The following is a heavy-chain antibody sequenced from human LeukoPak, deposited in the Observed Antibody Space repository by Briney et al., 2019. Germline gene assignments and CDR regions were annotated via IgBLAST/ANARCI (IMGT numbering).Heavy chain of an antibody. V-gene: IGHV4-4*07. CDR2: SYTSGSS. CDR3: ASRSVSGFDY. CDR1: GGSISTYY. J-gene: IGHJ4*02. D-gene: IGHD6-19*01. Sequence: SETLSLTYTVSGGSISTYYWSWIRQPAGKGLEWIGRSYTSGSSNYNPSLKSRVTISVDKSKNQFSLKLSSVTAADTAVYYCASRSVSGFDYWGQGTLVTVSS.